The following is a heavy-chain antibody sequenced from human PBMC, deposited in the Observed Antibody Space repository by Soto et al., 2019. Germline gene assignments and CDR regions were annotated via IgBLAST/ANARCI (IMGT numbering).Heavy chain of an antibody. D-gene: IGHD1-26*01. V-gene: IGHV5-51*01. CDR3: ARQVGDSADYNYGMDV. Sequence: GESLKISCKGSGYSFSSYWIGWVRQMPGKGLEWMGMIYPGDSDIKYSPSFQGQVTISADKSISTASLEWSSLKASDTAMYYCARQVGDSADYNYGMDVWGQGTTVTVSS. CDR1: GYSFSSYW. J-gene: IGHJ6*02. CDR2: IYPGDSDI.